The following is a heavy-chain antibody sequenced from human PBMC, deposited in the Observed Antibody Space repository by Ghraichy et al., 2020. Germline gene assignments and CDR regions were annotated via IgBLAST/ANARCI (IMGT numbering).Heavy chain of an antibody. CDR2: SNHSGST. V-gene: IGHV4-34*01. CDR1: GGSFSGYY. Sequence: SETLSLTCAVYGGSFSGYYWSWIRQPPGKGLDWIGESNHSGSTNYNPSLKSRVTISVDTSKNQFSLKLSSVTAADTAVYYCARGRSGYYYRYYFDYWGQGTLVTVSS. D-gene: IGHD3-22*01. J-gene: IGHJ4*02. CDR3: ARGRSGYYYRYYFDY.